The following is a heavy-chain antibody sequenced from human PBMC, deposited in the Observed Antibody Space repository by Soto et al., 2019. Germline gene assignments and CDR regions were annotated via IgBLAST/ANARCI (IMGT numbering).Heavy chain of an antibody. V-gene: IGHV1-69*01. CDR3: ARDGVPLPSYYYYGMDV. CDR1: GGTFSSYA. Sequence: QVQLVQSGAEVKKPGSSVKVSCKASGGTFSSYAISWVRQAPGQGLERMGGIIPIFGTANYAQKFQGRVTITADESTSTAYMELSSLRSEDTAVYYCARDGVPLPSYYYYGMDVWGQGTTVTVSS. J-gene: IGHJ6*02. CDR2: IIPIFGTA. D-gene: IGHD3-16*01.